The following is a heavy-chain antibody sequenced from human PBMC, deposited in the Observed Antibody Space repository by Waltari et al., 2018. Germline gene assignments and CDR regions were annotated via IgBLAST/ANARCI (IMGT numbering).Heavy chain of an antibody. D-gene: IGHD6-19*01. J-gene: IGHJ4*02. V-gene: IGHV3-7*02. CDR1: GFSFSSYW. CDR2: IKQDGSDK. CDR3: ASVRSGWDV. Sequence: EVQLVESGGGLVHPGGSLRLSCAASGFSFSSYWMSWVRQAPGKVLEWVASIKQDGSDKHYMDSVRGRFTISRDNAKKSLYLEMNRLIDDDTAVYYCASVRSGWDVWGQGTLVTVSS.